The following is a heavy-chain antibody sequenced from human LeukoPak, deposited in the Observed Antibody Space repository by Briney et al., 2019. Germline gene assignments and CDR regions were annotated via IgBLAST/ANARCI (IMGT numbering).Heavy chain of an antibody. CDR2: MNPNSGAT. Sequence: GASVRVSCKASGYTFTSYDFNWLRQATGQGPEWMGWMNPNSGATGYAQKLQGRVTMTTDTSTSTAYMELRSLRSDDTAVYYCAKYNWKGEIDYWGQGTLVTVSS. CDR1: GYTFTSYD. J-gene: IGHJ4*02. CDR3: AKYNWKGEIDY. V-gene: IGHV1-8*01. D-gene: IGHD1-20*01.